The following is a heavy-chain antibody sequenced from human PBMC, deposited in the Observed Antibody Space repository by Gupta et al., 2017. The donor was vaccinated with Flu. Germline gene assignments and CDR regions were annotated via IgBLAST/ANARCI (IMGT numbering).Heavy chain of an antibody. CDR1: GFPFSSYA. V-gene: IGHV3-23*01. CDR3: AKELVVPNDFWRGYYSYYYGMDV. D-gene: IGHD3-3*01. Sequence: EVQLLESGGGLVQPGGSLRLSCAASGFPFSSYAMSWVRQAPGKGLEWVSAISGSGGSTYYADSVKGRFTISRDNSKNTLYLQMNSLRAEDTAVYYCAKELVVPNDFWRGYYSYYYGMDVWGQGTTVTVAS. CDR2: ISGSGGST. J-gene: IGHJ6*02.